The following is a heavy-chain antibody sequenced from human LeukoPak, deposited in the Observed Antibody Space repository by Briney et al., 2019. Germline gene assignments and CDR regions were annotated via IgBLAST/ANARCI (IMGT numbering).Heavy chain of an antibody. V-gene: IGHV3-30-3*01. CDR3: ARAEPYGPLDY. CDR2: ISYDGSNK. Sequence: GGSLRLSCAASGFTFSSYAMHWVRQAPGKGLGWVAVISYDGSNKYYADSVKGRFTISRDNSKNTLYLQMNSLRAEDTAVYYCARAEPYGPLDYWGQGTLVTVSS. J-gene: IGHJ4*02. D-gene: IGHD4-17*01. CDR1: GFTFSSYA.